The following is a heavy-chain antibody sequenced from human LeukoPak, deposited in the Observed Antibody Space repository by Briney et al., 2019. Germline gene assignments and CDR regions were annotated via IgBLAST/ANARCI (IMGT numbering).Heavy chain of an antibody. Sequence: SETLSLTCAVYGGSFSGYYWSWIRQPPGKGLEWIGEINHSGSTNYNPSLKSRVTISVDTSKNQFSLKLSSVTAADTAVYYCARDATVVTPGIDYYYMDVWGKGTTVTISS. CDR3: ARDATVVTPGIDYYYMDV. D-gene: IGHD4-23*01. J-gene: IGHJ6*03. CDR2: INHSGST. CDR1: GGSFSGYY. V-gene: IGHV4-34*01.